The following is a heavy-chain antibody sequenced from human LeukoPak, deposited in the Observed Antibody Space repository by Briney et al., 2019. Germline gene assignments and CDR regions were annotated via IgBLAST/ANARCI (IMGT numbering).Heavy chain of an antibody. D-gene: IGHD6-13*01. CDR3: ARTASIAAAGTREVYFDY. CDR2: IDYSGST. Sequence: PSETLSLTCTVSGGSISSYYWSWIRQPPGKGLEWIGYIDYSGSTNYNPSLKSRVTISVDTSKNQFSLKLSSVTAADTAVYYCARTASIAAAGTREVYFDYWGQGTLVTVSS. J-gene: IGHJ4*02. CDR1: GGSISSYY. V-gene: IGHV4-59*01.